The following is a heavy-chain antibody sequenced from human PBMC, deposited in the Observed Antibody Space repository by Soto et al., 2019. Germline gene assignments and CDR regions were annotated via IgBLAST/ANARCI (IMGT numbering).Heavy chain of an antibody. V-gene: IGHV4-59*07. Sequence: DTLALTCTVSGGSISMYYWTCIRHHPGKGLEWIGTIXNMXXAXXXXXLXXXMVIPADTSGKQFFRTLPSVIAAETAVYYCARGSSTEAPIQMTFDYWGQGALVTASS. D-gene: IGHD2-2*01. CDR2: IXNMXXA. CDR1: GGSISMYY. J-gene: IGHJ4*02. CDR3: ARGSSTEAPIQMTFDY.